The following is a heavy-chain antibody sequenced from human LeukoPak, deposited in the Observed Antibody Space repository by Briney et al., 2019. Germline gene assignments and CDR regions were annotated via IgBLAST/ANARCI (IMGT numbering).Heavy chain of an antibody. CDR2: TYYRSKWYN. J-gene: IGHJ6*03. V-gene: IGHV6-1*01. CDR1: GDSVSSSSAA. Sequence: SQTLSLTCAISGDSVSSSSAAWNWIRQSPSRGLEWLGRTYYRSKWYNDYAVSVKSRITINPDTSKNQFSLQLNSVTPEDAAVYYCTRTKDYGDYPRPVYYYMDVWGKGTTVTVSS. CDR3: TRTKDYGDYPRPVYYYMDV. D-gene: IGHD4-17*01.